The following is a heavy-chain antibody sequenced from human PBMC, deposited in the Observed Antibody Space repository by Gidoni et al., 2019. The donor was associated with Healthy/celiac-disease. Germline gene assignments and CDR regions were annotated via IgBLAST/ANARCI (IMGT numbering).Heavy chain of an antibody. CDR1: GAPVSSYA. V-gene: IGHV1-69*04. Sequence: QVQMVQSGAEVQKPGFSVTVSCKASGAPVSSYAISWVRQAPGQGLEWMGRIIPIFGIPTYAQKFQGRVTITADKSTSTAYMELSSLRSEDTAVYYCATSRVVVLRGRDPKNGMDVWGQGTTVTVSS. CDR2: IIPIFGIP. D-gene: IGHD3-22*01. J-gene: IGHJ6*02. CDR3: ATSRVVVLRGRDPKNGMDV.